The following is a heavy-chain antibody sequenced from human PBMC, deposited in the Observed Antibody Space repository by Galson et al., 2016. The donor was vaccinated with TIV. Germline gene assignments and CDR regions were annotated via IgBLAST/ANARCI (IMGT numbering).Heavy chain of an antibody. CDR2: IYPGNSDT. CDR1: GSSFATYW. CDR3: ATSVLPPAVMPANSLRS. Sequence: QSGAEVKKPGESLKISCQGSGSSFATYWIAWVRQMPGKGLDWMGIIYPGNSDTRYSPSFQGPVTISADRSTNTAYLQWSSLKAPDTAIYYCATSVLPPAVMPANSLRSWGQGTLVTVSS. D-gene: IGHD2-2*01. V-gene: IGHV5-51*03. J-gene: IGHJ5*02.